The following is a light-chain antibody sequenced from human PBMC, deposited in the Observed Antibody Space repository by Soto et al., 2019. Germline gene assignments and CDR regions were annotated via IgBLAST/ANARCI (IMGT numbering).Light chain of an antibody. Sequence: DIQMTQSPSSLSASVGDRVTITCRASQSISTYLNWYQQKVGKAPKLLIYAASSLQRGVPSRFSGSGSGTDFTLTIRSLQPEDFATYDCQQSYSTPRTFGQGTKREIK. J-gene: IGKJ2*02. CDR2: AAS. CDR3: QQSYSTPRT. CDR1: QSISTY. V-gene: IGKV1-39*01.